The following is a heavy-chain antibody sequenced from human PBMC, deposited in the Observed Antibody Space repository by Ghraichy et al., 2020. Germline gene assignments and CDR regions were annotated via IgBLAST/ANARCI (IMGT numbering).Heavy chain of an antibody. Sequence: SVKVSCKASGGTFSSYAISWVRQAPGQGLEWMGRIIPILGIANYAQKFQGRVTITADKSTSTAYMELSSLRSEDTAVYYCARESGSYGGGYGMDVWGQGTTVTVSS. CDR3: ARESGSYGGGYGMDV. CDR2: IIPILGIA. J-gene: IGHJ6*02. V-gene: IGHV1-69*04. D-gene: IGHD1-26*01. CDR1: GGTFSSYA.